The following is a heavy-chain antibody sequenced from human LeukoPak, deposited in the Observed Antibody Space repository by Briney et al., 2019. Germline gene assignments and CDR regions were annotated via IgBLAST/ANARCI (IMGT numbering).Heavy chain of an antibody. CDR1: GYSISSGYY. D-gene: IGHD4-23*01. CDR2: IYHSGST. V-gene: IGHV4-38-2*02. CDR3: ATTTVVTDAFDI. Sequence: SETLSLTCTVSGYSISSGYYWGWIRQPPGKGLEWIGSIYHSGSTYYNPSLKSRVTISVDTSKNQFSLKLSSVTAADTAVYYCATTTVVTDAFDIWGQGTMVTVSS. J-gene: IGHJ3*02.